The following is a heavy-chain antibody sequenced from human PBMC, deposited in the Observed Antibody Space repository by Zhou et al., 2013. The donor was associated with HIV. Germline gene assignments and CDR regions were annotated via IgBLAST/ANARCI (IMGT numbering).Heavy chain of an antibody. CDR3: VRRAVCDHCGNFHFQH. V-gene: IGHV1-2*02. CDR2: MKPFRGAV. J-gene: IGHJ1*01. CDR1: GYKFIDYS. Sequence: PGSSVRISCETFGYKFIDYSIHWVRHVPGKGLEWMGWMKPFRGAVNYARNFQGRVAMTRQLSVDPDNTDRGTAYMDLSGLTSADTADYYCVRRAVCDHCGNFHFQHWGQGTPVVVSS. D-gene: IGHD2-21*01.